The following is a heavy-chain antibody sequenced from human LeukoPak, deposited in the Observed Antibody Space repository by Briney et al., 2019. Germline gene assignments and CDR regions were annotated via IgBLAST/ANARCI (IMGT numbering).Heavy chain of an antibody. CDR3: ARDFGGIRALDY. V-gene: IGHV1-2*06. Sequence: ASVKVSCKASGYTFTGYYMHWVRQAPGQGLEWMGRINPNSGGINYAQKFQGRVTMTRDTSISTAYMELSRLRSDDTAVYYCARDFGGIRALDYWGQGTLVTVSS. CDR1: GYTFTGYY. J-gene: IGHJ4*02. CDR2: INPNSGGI. D-gene: IGHD3-10*01.